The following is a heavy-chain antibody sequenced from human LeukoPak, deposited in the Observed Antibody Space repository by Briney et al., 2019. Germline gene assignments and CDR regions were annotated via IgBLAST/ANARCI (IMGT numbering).Heavy chain of an antibody. CDR2: ISGSGGST. J-gene: IGHJ3*01. V-gene: IGHV3-23*01. Sequence: GESLRLSCAASGFTFSTYAMSWVRQAPGKGLEWVSAISGSGGSTYYADSVKGRFTISRDNSKNTLYLQMSSLRAEDTAVYYCAKGGGSYYGAFDVWGQGTMVTVSS. CDR3: AKGGGSYYGAFDV. CDR1: GFTFSTYA. D-gene: IGHD1-26*01.